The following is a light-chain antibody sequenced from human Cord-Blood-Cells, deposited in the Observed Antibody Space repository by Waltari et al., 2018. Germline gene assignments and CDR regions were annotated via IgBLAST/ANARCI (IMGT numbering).Light chain of an antibody. Sequence: QSALPHPASVSGSPGPSITISFTGTSTSVGRHTYVPLDQLPPGKAPKLMIYDISNRPSGVSNRFSGSKSGNTASLTISGLQSEDEADYYCSSYTSSSTLYVFGTGTKVTVL. V-gene: IGLV2-14*03. CDR1: STSVGRHTY. J-gene: IGLJ1*01. CDR2: DIS. CDR3: SSYTSSSTLYV.